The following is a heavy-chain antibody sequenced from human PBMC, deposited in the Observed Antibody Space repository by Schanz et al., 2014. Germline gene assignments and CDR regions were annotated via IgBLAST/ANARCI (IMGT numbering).Heavy chain of an antibody. CDR3: ATMWGYCTATACQILEVLDV. D-gene: IGHD2-8*02. J-gene: IGHJ3*01. Sequence: EVQLVETGGGLIQPGGSLRLSCAASGFSVSHSYMTWVRQSPGKGLEWVSFIYPGGSTYYPDSVKGRFTISKDSSKNTVFLQMNSLRADDTAIYFCATMWGYCTATACQILEVLDVWGQGTMVTVSS. CDR2: IYPGGST. V-gene: IGHV3-53*02. CDR1: GFSVSHSY.